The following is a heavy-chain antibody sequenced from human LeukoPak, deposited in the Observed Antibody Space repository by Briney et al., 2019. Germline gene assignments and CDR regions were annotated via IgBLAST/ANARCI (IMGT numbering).Heavy chain of an antibody. V-gene: IGHV3-66*01. J-gene: IGHJ4*02. CDR3: ASIMRDYYDSSGTLFDY. Sequence: GGSLRLSCAASGFTVSSNYMSRVRQAPGKGLEWVSVIYSGGSTYYADSVKGRFTISRDNSKNTLYLQMNSLRAEDTAVYYCASIMRDYYDSSGTLFDYWGQGTLVTVSS. D-gene: IGHD3-22*01. CDR2: IYSGGST. CDR1: GFTVSSNY.